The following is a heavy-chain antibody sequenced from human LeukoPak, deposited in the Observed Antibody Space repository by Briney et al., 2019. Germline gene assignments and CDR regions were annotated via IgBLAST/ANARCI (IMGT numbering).Heavy chain of an antibody. CDR1: GFTFSSYA. V-gene: IGHV3-23*01. J-gene: IGHJ4*02. D-gene: IGHD3-10*01. CDR3: AKRGPDIYGSGSYFVY. Sequence: PGGSLRLSCAASGFTFSSYAMSWVRQAPGKGLEWVSAISGSDGSTYYADSVKGRFTISRDNSKNTLYLQMNSLRAEDTAVYYCAKRGPDIYGSGSYFVYWGQGTLVTVSS. CDR2: ISGSDGST.